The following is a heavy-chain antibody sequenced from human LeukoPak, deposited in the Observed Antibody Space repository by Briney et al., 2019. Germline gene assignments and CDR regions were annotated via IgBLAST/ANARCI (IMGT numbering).Heavy chain of an antibody. J-gene: IGHJ5*02. D-gene: IGHD1-1*01. CDR2: IYSGGST. CDR1: GFTFSSNY. CDR3: ARDRLFTGTWET. Sequence: GGSLRLSCAASGFTFSSNYMSWVRQAPGKGLEWVSVIYSGGSTYYADSVKGRFTISRHNSKKTLYIQMNSLRAEDTAVYYCARDRLFTGTWETWGQGTLVTVSS. V-gene: IGHV3-66*01.